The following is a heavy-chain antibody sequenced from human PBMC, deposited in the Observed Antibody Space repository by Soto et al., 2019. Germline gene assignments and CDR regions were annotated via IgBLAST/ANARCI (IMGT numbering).Heavy chain of an antibody. CDR3: ARDTVNTFYYYGMDV. D-gene: IGHD4-17*01. V-gene: IGHV1-18*01. Sequence: GASVKVSCKASGYTFTSYGISWVRQAPGQGLEWMGWISAYNGNTNYAQKLQGRVTMTTDTSTSTAYMELRSLRSDDTAVYYCARDTVNTFYYYGMDVWGQGTTVTVSS. CDR1: GYTFTSYG. CDR2: ISAYNGNT. J-gene: IGHJ6*02.